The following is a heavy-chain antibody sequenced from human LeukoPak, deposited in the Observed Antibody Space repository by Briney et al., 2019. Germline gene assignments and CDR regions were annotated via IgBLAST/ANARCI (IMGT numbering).Heavy chain of an antibody. CDR3: TPVRVECGGF. D-gene: IGHD5-24*01. J-gene: IGHJ4*02. CDR2: IKSKNDGETT. V-gene: IGHV3-15*01. CDR1: GYIFNNAC. Sequence: GGSLRRFCTASGYIFNNACMIWLRQAPGKGPEWVGRIKSKNDGETTDYGAPVKGRFTISRDDSKNTLYLQMNSLKTDDTAIYYCTPVRVECGGFRGQGTLVTVSS.